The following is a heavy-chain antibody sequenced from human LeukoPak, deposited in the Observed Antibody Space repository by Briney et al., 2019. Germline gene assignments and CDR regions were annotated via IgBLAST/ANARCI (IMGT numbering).Heavy chain of an antibody. CDR2: ITASGHRT. Sequence: QPGGSLRLSCTASGFTFNNYGMSWVRQAPGKGLEWVSAITASGHRTYHSDSVRGRFTISRDNSKNTLYLQMNSLRAEDTAVYYCAKDYYDSSGSQYDYWGQGTLVTVSS. D-gene: IGHD3-22*01. J-gene: IGHJ4*02. V-gene: IGHV3-23*01. CDR3: AKDYYDSSGSQYDY. CDR1: GFTFNNYG.